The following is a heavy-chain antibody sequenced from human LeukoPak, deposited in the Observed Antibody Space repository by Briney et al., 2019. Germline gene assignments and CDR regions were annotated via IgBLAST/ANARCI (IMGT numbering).Heavy chain of an antibody. CDR2: ISSSSTYI. CDR1: GFTFSSYS. J-gene: IGHJ4*02. CDR3: ARDKDPATYYYDRSGVYPSDY. Sequence: GGSLRLSCAASGFTFSSYSMNWVRQAPGRGLEWVSSISSSSTYIYYTDSLKGRFTISRDNANNSLYLQMNSLRVEDTAVYYCARDKDPATYYYDRSGVYPSDYWGQGTLVTVSS. V-gene: IGHV3-21*01. D-gene: IGHD3-22*01.